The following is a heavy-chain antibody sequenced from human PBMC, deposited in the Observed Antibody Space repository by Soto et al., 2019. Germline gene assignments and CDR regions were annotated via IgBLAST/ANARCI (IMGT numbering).Heavy chain of an antibody. V-gene: IGHV4-59*01. CDR1: GGSISSYY. J-gene: IGHJ4*02. Sequence: QVQLQESGPGLVKPSETLSLTCTVSGGSISSYYGSWIGQPPGKGLEWIGYIYYSGSTNYNPSLKSRVTISVDTSKNQFSLKLSSVTAADTAVYYCARRYAGNFDYWGQGTLVTVSS. CDR3: ARRYAGNFDY. CDR2: IYYSGST. D-gene: IGHD2-8*01.